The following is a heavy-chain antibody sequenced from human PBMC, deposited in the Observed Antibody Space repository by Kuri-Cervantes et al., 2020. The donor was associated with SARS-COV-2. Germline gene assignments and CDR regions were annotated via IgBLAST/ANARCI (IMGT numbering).Heavy chain of an antibody. D-gene: IGHD3-3*01. V-gene: IGHV4-34*01. Sequence: SQTLSLTCAVYGGSSSGYYWSWIRQPPGKGLEWIGEINHSGSTNYNPSLKSRVTISVDTSKNQFSLKLSSVTAADTAVYYCARSGYYNYWYFDLWGRGTLVTVSS. J-gene: IGHJ2*01. CDR2: INHSGST. CDR3: ARSGYYNYWYFDL. CDR1: GGSSSGYY.